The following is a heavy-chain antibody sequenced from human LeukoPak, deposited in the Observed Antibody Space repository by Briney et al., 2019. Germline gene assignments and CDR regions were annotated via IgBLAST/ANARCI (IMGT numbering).Heavy chain of an antibody. V-gene: IGHV3-30*04. CDR2: ISYDGSNE. CDR3: ARSFAY. CDR1: GFTFSSYV. Sequence: TGGSLRLSCAASGFTFSSYVMHWVRQAPGKGLEWVAIISYDGSNEYYADSVKGRFTISRDNAKNSLYLQMNSLRAEDTAVYYCARSFAYWGQGTLVTVSS. J-gene: IGHJ4*02.